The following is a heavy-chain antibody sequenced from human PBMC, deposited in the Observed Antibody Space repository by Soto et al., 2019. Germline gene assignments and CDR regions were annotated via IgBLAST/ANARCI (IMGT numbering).Heavy chain of an antibody. V-gene: IGHV4-61*05. CDR3: ARRYGSAIDY. D-gene: IGHD1-26*01. J-gene: IGHJ4*02. CDR1: GDTINSSNYY. Sequence: PSETLSLTCTISGDTINSSNYYWGWIRQPPGKGLEWIGYISYSGSTNCNPSLKIRVTISVDTSKNQFSLKLSSVTAADTAVYYCARRYGSAIDYWGQGTLVTVSS. CDR2: ISYSGST.